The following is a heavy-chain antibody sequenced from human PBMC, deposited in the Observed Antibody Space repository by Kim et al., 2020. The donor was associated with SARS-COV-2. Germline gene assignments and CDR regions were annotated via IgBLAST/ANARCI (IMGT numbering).Heavy chain of an antibody. J-gene: IGHJ4*02. CDR3: ALLLWFGGIDY. Sequence: STNYNPSLKSRVTISVYTSKNQFSLKRSSVTAADTAVYYCALLLWFGGIDYWGQGTLVTVSS. CDR2: ST. V-gene: IGHV4-39*01. D-gene: IGHD3-10*01.